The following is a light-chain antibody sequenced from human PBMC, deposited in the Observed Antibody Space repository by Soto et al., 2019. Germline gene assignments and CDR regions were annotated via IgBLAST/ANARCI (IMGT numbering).Light chain of an antibody. CDR3: QQGHNWPLT. V-gene: IGKV3-15*01. J-gene: IGKJ2*01. CDR2: GAS. Sequence: EIVMTQSPATLSVSPGERATLSCRASQSISSELAWYQQKPGQPPRLLIYGASTRATSVPARFTGSGSGSDFTLTISGLQSEDFAVYYCQQGHNWPLTFGQATRLEI. CDR1: QSISSE.